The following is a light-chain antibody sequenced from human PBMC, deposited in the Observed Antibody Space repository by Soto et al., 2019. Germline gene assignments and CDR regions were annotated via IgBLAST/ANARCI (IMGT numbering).Light chain of an antibody. V-gene: IGKV1-5*01. CDR3: QQYNSYAWT. CDR1: QGISSW. J-gene: IGKJ1*01. Sequence: SQRTQSPASVSASVGYRFTITCRATQGISSWLAWYQQKPGKAPKLLIYDASSLESGVPSRFSGSGSGTEFTLTISSLQPDDFPAYYSQQYNSYAWTFGQGTKVDIK. CDR2: DAS.